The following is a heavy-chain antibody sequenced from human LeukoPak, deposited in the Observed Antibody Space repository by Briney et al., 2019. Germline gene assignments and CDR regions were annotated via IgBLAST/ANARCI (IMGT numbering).Heavy chain of an antibody. Sequence: PSETLSLTCAVYGGSFSDYYCSWIRQPPGKGLEWIGEINHTGSTNYNPSLKSRVTISVDTSKNQFSLKLYSVTAADTAVYYCARIGVATTSSFDYWDQGTLVTVSS. CDR3: ARIGVATTSSFDY. V-gene: IGHV4-34*01. D-gene: IGHD5-12*01. J-gene: IGHJ4*02. CDR2: INHTGST. CDR1: GGSFSDYY.